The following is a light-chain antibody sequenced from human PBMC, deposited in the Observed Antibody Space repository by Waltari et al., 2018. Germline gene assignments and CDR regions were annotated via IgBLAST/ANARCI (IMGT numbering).Light chain of an antibody. CDR2: AAS. CDR3: QQLNSFQWT. J-gene: IGKJ1*01. Sequence: IQLTQTPSSLSASVGDRVTTTCRASQGISNYLAWYQQKPGTAPKLLIYAASTLQSGIPSRFSGSGSGTDFTLTISSLQPEDFAIYYCQQLNSFQWTFGQGTKVEIK. V-gene: IGKV1-9*01. CDR1: QGISNY.